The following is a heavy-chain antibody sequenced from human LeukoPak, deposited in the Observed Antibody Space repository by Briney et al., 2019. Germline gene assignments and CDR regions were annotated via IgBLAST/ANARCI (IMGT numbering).Heavy chain of an antibody. CDR3: ARHSNGAYYDILTGYPDY. V-gene: IGHV4-39*01. CDR2: IYYSGST. Sequence: SETLSLTCTVSGGSISSSSYYWGWIRQPPGKGLGWIGSIYYSGSTYYNPSLKSRVTISVDTSKNQFSLKLSSVTAADTAVYYCARHSNGAYYDILTGYPDYWGQGTLVTVPS. J-gene: IGHJ4*02. D-gene: IGHD3-9*01. CDR1: GGSISSSSYY.